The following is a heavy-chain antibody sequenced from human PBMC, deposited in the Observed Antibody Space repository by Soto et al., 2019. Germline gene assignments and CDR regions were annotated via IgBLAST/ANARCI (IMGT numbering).Heavy chain of an antibody. CDR1: GGTFSSYT. CDR3: ARGRLPRDGYTAQPLDY. D-gene: IGHD5-12*01. Sequence: SVKVSCKASGGTFSSYTISWVRQAPGQGLEWMGRIIPILGIANYAQKFQGRVTMTTDTSTSTAYMELRSLRSDDTAVYYCARGRLPRDGYTAQPLDYWGQGRMVTVSS. J-gene: IGHJ4*02. CDR2: IIPILGIA. V-gene: IGHV1-69*02.